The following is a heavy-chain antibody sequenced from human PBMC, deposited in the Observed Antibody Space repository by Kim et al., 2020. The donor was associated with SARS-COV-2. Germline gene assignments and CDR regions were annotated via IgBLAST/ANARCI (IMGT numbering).Heavy chain of an antibody. D-gene: IGHD2-21*01. Sequence: YADSVNGRFTIPRDISKNAVYLRMNSLRVEDTAVYYCARAGGCYSPLSYWGRGTLVTVSS. J-gene: IGHJ4*02. CDR3: ARAGGCYSPLSY. V-gene: IGHV3-53*01.